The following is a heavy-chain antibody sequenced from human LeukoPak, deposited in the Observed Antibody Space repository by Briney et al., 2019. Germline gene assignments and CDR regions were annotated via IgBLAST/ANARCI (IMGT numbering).Heavy chain of an antibody. Sequence: ASVKVSCKASGGTFSSYAISWVRQAPGQGLEWMGGIIPIFGTANYAQKFQGRVTITTDESTSTAYMELSSLRSEDTAVYYCARSDLGGDYYYMDVWGKGTTVTVSS. V-gene: IGHV1-69*05. D-gene: IGHD2-21*01. CDR2: IIPIFGTA. CDR3: ARSDLGGDYYYMDV. J-gene: IGHJ6*03. CDR1: GGTFSSYA.